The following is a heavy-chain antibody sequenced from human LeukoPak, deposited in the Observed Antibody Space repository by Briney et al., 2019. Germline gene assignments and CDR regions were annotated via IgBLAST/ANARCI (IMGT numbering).Heavy chain of an antibody. CDR1: GYSFTNYW. CDR3: ARWGTVSRLVVDH. D-gene: IGHD3-16*01. Sequence: GESLKISCKGSGYSFTNYWISWVRQMPGKGLEWMGIVYPGNSDTRYSPSFQGQVTISADKSFSTAYLQWSSLKASDTAMYYCARWGTVSRLVVDHWGQGTLVTVSS. V-gene: IGHV5-51*01. J-gene: IGHJ4*02. CDR2: VYPGNSDT.